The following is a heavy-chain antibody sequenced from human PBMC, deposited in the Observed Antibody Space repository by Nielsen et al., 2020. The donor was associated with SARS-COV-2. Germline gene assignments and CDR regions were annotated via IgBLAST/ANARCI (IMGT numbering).Heavy chain of an antibody. CDR3: ARVSSLHHYSSSWYYYGMDV. D-gene: IGHD6-13*01. V-gene: IGHV1-46*01. J-gene: IGHJ6*02. Sequence: ASVKVSCKASGYTFTSYYMHWVRQAPGQGLEWMGIINPSGGSTSYAQKFQGRVTMTRDTSTSTVYMELSSLRSEDTAVYYCARVSSLHHYSSSWYYYGMDVWGQGTTVTVSS. CDR1: GYTFTSYY. CDR2: INPSGGST.